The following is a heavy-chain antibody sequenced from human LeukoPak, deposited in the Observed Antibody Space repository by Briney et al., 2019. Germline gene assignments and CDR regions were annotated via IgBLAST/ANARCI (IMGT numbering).Heavy chain of an antibody. V-gene: IGHV1-2*02. CDR2: INPNSGGT. Sequence: ASVKVSCKASGYTFTGYYMHWVRQAPGQGLEWMGWINPNSGGTNYAQKFQGRVTMTRDTSISTAYMELSRLRSDDTAVYYCARESIAASRSPFSSGTPHWFDPWGQGTLVTVSS. J-gene: IGHJ5*02. CDR1: GYTFTGYY. CDR3: ARESIAASRSPFSSGTPHWFDP. D-gene: IGHD6-6*01.